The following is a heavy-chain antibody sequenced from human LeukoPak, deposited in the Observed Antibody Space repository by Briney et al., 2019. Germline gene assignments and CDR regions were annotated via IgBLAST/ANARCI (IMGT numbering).Heavy chain of an antibody. J-gene: IGHJ6*02. CDR2: ISSSSSYI. V-gene: IGHV3-21*01. Sequence: GGSLRLSCVASGFSFSTSTMNWVRQAPGKGLEWVSSISSSSSYIYYADSVKGRFTISRDNAKNSLYLQMNSLRAEDTAVYYCARDRKSGSGSYDYYYYGMDVWGQGTTVTVSS. CDR3: ARDRKSGSGSYDYYYYGMDV. D-gene: IGHD3-10*01. CDR1: GFSFSTST.